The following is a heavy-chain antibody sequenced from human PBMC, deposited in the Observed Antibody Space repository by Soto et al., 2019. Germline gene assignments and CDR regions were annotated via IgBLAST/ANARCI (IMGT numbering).Heavy chain of an antibody. V-gene: IGHV1-18*01. CDR2: ISAYNGNT. CDR3: ARGGGIVLVPAAMGPYYYYGMDV. CDR1: GYTFTSYG. Sequence: QVQLVQSGAEVKKPGASVKVSCKASGYTFTSYGISWVRQAPGQGLEWMGWISAYNGNTNYAQKLQGRVTMTTDTSTSTDDMELRSLRSDDTAVYYCARGGGIVLVPAAMGPYYYYGMDVWGQGTTVTVSS. D-gene: IGHD2-2*01. J-gene: IGHJ6*02.